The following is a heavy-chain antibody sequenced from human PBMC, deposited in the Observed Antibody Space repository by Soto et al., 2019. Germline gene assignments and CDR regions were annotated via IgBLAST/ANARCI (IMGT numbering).Heavy chain of an antibody. CDR1: GFNFGSYW. J-gene: IGHJ3*02. CDR2: IKQDGSEK. V-gene: IGHV3-7*03. D-gene: IGHD1-26*01. CDR3: ARDRAATRIWDAFDI. Sequence: QPGWSLRLSCAASGFNFGSYWMSWVRHAPGKGLEWVANIKQDGSEKYYVDSVKGRFTISRDNAKNSLYLQMNSLRAEDTAVYYCARDRAATRIWDAFDIWGQGTMVTVSS.